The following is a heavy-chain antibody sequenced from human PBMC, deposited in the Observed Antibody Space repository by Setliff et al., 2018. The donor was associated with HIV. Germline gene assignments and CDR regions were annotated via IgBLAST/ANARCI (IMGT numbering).Heavy chain of an antibody. CDR2: IRNDGSNK. V-gene: IGHV3-30*02. CDR1: GFDFRSYF. Sequence: PGGSLRLSCVASGFDFRSYFMHWVRQAPGKGLECVAFIRNDGSNKYYADSVKGRFTISRDDSKNTVYLQMNSLRAEDTAVYYCVKTSGWTTIDYWGQGTLVTVSS. D-gene: IGHD6-19*01. CDR3: VKTSGWTTIDY. J-gene: IGHJ4*02.